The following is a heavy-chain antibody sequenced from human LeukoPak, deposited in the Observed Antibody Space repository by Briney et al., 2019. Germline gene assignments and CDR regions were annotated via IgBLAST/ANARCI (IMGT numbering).Heavy chain of an antibody. D-gene: IGHD2-2*01. V-gene: IGHV3-7*04. CDR3: ARAGSRLRSDIVVVPAATRHSYYYMDV. J-gene: IGHJ6*03. CDR2: IKQDGSEK. CDR1: GFTFSSYW. Sequence: GGSLRLSCAASGFTFSSYWMSWVRQAPGKGLEWVANIKQDGSEKYYVESVKGRFTISRDNAKNSLYLQMNSLRAEDTAVYYCARAGSRLRSDIVVVPAATRHSYYYMDVWGKGTRSPSP.